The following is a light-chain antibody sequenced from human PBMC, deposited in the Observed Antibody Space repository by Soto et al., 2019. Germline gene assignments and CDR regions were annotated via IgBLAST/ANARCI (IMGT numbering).Light chain of an antibody. Sequence: EIVLTQSPGTLSLSPGERATLSCRASQSVSSSYLAWYQQKPGQAPRLLIYGASSSATGIPDRFGGSGSVTDLNLAIRRLEPEDGAVDYCQQYGSSLLFTFGPGTKVDIK. V-gene: IGKV3-20*01. CDR1: QSVSSSY. J-gene: IGKJ3*01. CDR2: GAS. CDR3: QQYGSSLLFT.